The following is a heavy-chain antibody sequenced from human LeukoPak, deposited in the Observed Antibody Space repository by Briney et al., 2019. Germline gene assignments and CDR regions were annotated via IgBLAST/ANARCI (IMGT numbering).Heavy chain of an antibody. CDR3: ARLVAANWFDP. D-gene: IGHD2-15*01. Sequence: SVKVSCKASGGTFSSYAISWVRQAPGQGLEWMRRIIPIFGTANYAQKFQGRVTITTDESTSTAYMELSSLRSEDTAVYYCARLVAANWFDPWGQGTLVTVSS. CDR1: GGTFSSYA. CDR2: IIPIFGTA. V-gene: IGHV1-69*05. J-gene: IGHJ5*02.